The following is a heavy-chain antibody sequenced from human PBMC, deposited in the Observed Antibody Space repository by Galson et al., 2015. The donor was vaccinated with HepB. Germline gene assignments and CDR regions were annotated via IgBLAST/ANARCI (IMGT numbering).Heavy chain of an antibody. J-gene: IGHJ4*02. Sequence: SLRLSCAASGFTFSDYSMNWVRLAPGKGLEWISYISSDGSTMYYADSVKGRFTISRDSAENSLYLQMNSLRVDDTAIYYCARSPLRNYCGSGTYFDFWGQGTQVAVSS. V-gene: IGHV3-48*03. CDR1: GFTFSDYS. D-gene: IGHD3-10*01. CDR2: ISSDGSTM. CDR3: ARSPLRNYCGSGTYFDF.